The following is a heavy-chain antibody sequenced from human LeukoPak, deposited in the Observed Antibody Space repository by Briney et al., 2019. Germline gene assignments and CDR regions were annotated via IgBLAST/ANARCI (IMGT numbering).Heavy chain of an antibody. Sequence: GGSLRLSCAASGFTFSSYGMHWVRQAPGKGLEWVAVIWYGGSNKYYADSVKGRFTISRDNAKNSLYLQMNSLRAEDTAVYYCARARTFGGVINYWGQGTLVTVSS. D-gene: IGHD3-16*01. V-gene: IGHV3-33*08. CDR2: IWYGGSNK. CDR3: ARARTFGGVINY. CDR1: GFTFSSYG. J-gene: IGHJ4*02.